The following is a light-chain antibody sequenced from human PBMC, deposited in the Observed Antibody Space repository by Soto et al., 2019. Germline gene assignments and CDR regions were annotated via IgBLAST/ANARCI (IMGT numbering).Light chain of an antibody. V-gene: IGLV2-8*01. CDR3: SSYAGSNNFVV. Sequence: QSVLTQPPSASGSPGQSVTISCTGTSSDVGDYNDVSWYQHHPGKAPKLMIYEVSKRPSGVPDRFSGSKSGNTASLTVSGLKADDEADYYCSSYAGSNNFVVFGGGTKL. CDR1: SSDVGDYND. CDR2: EVS. J-gene: IGLJ2*01.